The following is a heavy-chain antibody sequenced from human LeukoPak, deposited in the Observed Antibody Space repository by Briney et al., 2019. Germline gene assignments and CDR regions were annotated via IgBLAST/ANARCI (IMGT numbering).Heavy chain of an antibody. Sequence: GGSLSLSCAASGFTLDDYAMQWVRQPPGKRLECVSGISWNGGHIGYADSVTGRFTISRDNAKNSLYLQMNSLRAEDTALYDCAKGSIMVRRVIYYWGHGTLVSASS. D-gene: IGHD3-10*01. CDR1: GFTLDDYA. V-gene: IGHV3-9*01. J-gene: IGHJ4*01. CDR3: AKGSIMVRRVIYY. CDR2: ISWNGGHI.